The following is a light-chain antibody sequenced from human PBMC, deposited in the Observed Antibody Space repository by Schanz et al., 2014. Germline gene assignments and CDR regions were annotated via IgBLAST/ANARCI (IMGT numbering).Light chain of an antibody. J-gene: IGLJ1*01. CDR1: SSDVGSYDY. V-gene: IGLV2-8*01. Sequence: QSALIQPPSVSGSPGQSVTISCTGTSSDVGSYDYVSWYQQHPGTVPKPMIYNVNTRPSGVPDRFSGSKSGNTASLTVSGLQADDEADYYCSSYAGSNNYEVFGTGTKLTVL. CDR3: SSYAGSNNYEV. CDR2: NVN.